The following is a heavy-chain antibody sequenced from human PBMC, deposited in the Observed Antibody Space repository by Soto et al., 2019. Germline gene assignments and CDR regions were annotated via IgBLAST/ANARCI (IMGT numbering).Heavy chain of an antibody. Sequence: QVHLVESGGGVVQPGKSLKVSCAASGFNFNSHGFHWVRQAPGKGLEWVAVIWYDGNVRYYADSVMGRFTISRDNPKNTVTLQMNSLRVEDTGVYYCARAIYGSGSFSDYWGQGTLVTVSS. J-gene: IGHJ4*02. CDR1: GFNFNSHG. CDR2: IWYDGNVR. D-gene: IGHD3-10*01. CDR3: ARAIYGSGSFSDY. V-gene: IGHV3-33*01.